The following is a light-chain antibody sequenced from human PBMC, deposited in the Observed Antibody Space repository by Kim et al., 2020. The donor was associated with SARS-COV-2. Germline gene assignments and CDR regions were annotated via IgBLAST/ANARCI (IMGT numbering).Light chain of an antibody. CDR1: GSDVGSSTR. V-gene: IGLV2-18*02. CDR3: YSFTSSTTWV. CDR2: EVS. J-gene: IGLJ3*02. Sequence: GQPVPIACTGTGSDVGSSTRVSWYQQPPGTAPKRMIYEVSNRPSGVPDRFSGSKSGDTASLTISGLQAEDEADYYCYSFTSSTTWVFGGGTQLTVL.